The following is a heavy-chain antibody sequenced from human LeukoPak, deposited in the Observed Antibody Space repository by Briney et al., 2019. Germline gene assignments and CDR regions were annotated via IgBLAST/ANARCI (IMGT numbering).Heavy chain of an antibody. CDR3: ARAGGYCSGGSCYSVQYAFDI. Sequence: SETLSLTCTVSGYSISSGYYWGWIRQPPGKRLEWVGSIYSSGNTYYNPTLKSRVTISVDTSKNQFSLKLSSVTAADTAVYYCARAGGYCSGGSCYSVQYAFDIWGQGTMVTVSS. V-gene: IGHV4-38-2*02. J-gene: IGHJ3*02. D-gene: IGHD2-15*01. CDR1: GYSISSGYY. CDR2: IYSSGNT.